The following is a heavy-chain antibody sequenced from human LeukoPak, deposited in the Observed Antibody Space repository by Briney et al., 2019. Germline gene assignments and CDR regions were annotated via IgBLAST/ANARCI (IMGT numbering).Heavy chain of an antibody. CDR3: ARVRYGGYQGD. J-gene: IGHJ4*02. CDR2: INHSGST. Sequence: PSETLSLTCTVSGGSISSYYWSWIRQPPGKGLEWIGEINHSGSTNYNPSLKSRVTISVDTSKNQFSLKLSSVTAADTAVYYCARVRYGGYQGDWGQGTLVTVSS. V-gene: IGHV4-34*01. D-gene: IGHD5-12*01. CDR1: GGSISSYY.